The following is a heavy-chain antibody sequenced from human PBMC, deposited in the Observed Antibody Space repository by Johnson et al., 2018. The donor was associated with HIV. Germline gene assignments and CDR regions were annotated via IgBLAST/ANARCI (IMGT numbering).Heavy chain of an antibody. CDR1: GFTFSSYD. CDR2: IGTAGDT. D-gene: IGHD6-6*01. V-gene: IGHV3-13*01. Sequence: VQLVESGGGLVKPGGSLRLSCTASGFTFSSYDMHWVRQATGKGLEWVSAIGTAGDTYYPGSVTGRFTISRENAKNSLYLQMNSLRAEDTAVYYCARAGSSSSGPRAFDIWGQGTMVTVSS. J-gene: IGHJ3*02. CDR3: ARAGSSSSGPRAFDI.